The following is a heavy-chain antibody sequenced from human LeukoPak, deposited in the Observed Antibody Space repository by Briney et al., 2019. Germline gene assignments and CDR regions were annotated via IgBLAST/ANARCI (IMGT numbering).Heavy chain of an antibody. J-gene: IGHJ4*02. CDR1: GGTFSSYA. D-gene: IGHD4-17*01. CDR3: ARTTVTTFYFDY. Sequence: SVKVSCKASGGTFSSYAISWVRQAPGQGLEWMGGIIPIFGTANYAQKFQGRVTITADESTSTAYMELSSLRSDDTAVYYCARTTVTTFYFDYWGQGTLVTVSS. CDR2: IIPIFGTA. V-gene: IGHV1-69*13.